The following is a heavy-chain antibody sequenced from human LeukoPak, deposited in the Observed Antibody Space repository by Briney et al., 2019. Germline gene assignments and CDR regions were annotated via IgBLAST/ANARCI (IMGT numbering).Heavy chain of an antibody. V-gene: IGHV4-30-2*01. CDR1: GGSISSGGYY. J-gene: IGHJ5*02. Sequence: SQTLSLTCTVSGGSISSGGYYWSWIRQPPGKGLEWIGYIYHSGSTNYNPSLKSRVTISVDTSKNQFSLKLSSVTAADTAVYYCARGVGSTNWFDPWGQGTLVTVSS. CDR3: ARGVGSTNWFDP. D-gene: IGHD2-15*01. CDR2: IYHSGST.